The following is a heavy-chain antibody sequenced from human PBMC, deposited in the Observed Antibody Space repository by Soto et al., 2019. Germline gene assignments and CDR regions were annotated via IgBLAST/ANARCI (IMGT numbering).Heavy chain of an antibody. D-gene: IGHD3-22*01. V-gene: IGHV3-30-3*01. Sequence: QVQLVESGGGVVQPGTSLRLSCAASGFSFSTYAMYWVRQAPGRGLEWVAVISDDGNTNYYADSVKGRFTISRDNSRNTLYLQIYSLRTEAAAVYYCASSYFYDSGGYYPFDYWGQGTLVTVSS. CDR2: ISDDGNTN. J-gene: IGHJ4*02. CDR1: GFSFSTYA. CDR3: ASSYFYDSGGYYPFDY.